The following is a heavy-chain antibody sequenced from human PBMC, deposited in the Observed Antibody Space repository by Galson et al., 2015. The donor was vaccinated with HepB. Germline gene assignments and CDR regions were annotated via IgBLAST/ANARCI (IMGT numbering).Heavy chain of an antibody. CDR3: ARVWGRQFDC. V-gene: IGHV4-59*01. CDR1: GGSISSYY. D-gene: IGHD3-16*01. Sequence: TLSLTCTVSGGSISSYYWSWIRQPPGKGLEWIGYIFYSGSTNYNPSLKSRVTISVDTSKNQFSLKLSSVTAADTAVYYCARVWGRQFDCWGQGTLVTVSS. CDR2: IFYSGST. J-gene: IGHJ4*02.